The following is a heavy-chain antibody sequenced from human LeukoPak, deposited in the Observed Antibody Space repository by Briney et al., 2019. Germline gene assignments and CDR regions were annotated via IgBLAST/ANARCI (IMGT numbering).Heavy chain of an antibody. V-gene: IGHV1-2*02. CDR1: GYTFTAYY. D-gene: IGHD6-13*01. Sequence: ASVKVSCKASGYTFTAYYMHWMRQAPGQGPEYMGLFNPKSGGTDYARKFQGRVTMTRDTSISTAYLELSNLRSDDTAMYYCARGIYGGNSPLVDLWGQGTLVTVSS. CDR2: FNPKSGGT. CDR3: ARGIYGGNSPLVDL. J-gene: IGHJ5*02.